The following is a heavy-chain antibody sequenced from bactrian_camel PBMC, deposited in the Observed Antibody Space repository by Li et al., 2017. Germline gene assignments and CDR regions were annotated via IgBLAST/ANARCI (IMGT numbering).Heavy chain of an antibody. J-gene: IGHJ4*01. CDR3: AVKVLPEDY. CDR2: IHKLGDNT. CDR1: GFTFSDFV. Sequence: ESGGGLVQTGGSLRLSCVASGFTFSDFVMAWVRQTPEKGLEWVSSIHKLGDNTWYADSVKGRFTISRDNAKNTVYLQMNSLKSEDTAVFYCAVKVLPEDYWGQGTQVTVS. D-gene: IGHD6*01. V-gene: IGHV3S40*01.